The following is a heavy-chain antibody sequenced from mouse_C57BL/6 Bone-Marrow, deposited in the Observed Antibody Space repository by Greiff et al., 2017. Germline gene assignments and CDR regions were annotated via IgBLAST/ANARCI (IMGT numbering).Heavy chain of an antibody. CDR2: IYPGDGDT. V-gene: IGHV1-82*01. Sequence: VQLQQSGPELVKPGASVQISCKASGYAFSSSWMNWVKQRPGKGLEWIGRIYPGDGDTNYNGKFKGKATLTADKSSSTAYMQLSSLTSEDSAVYFCARRGHSRGFAYWGQGTLVTVSA. J-gene: IGHJ3*01. CDR3: ARRGHSRGFAY. D-gene: IGHD1-1*01. CDR1: GYAFSSSW.